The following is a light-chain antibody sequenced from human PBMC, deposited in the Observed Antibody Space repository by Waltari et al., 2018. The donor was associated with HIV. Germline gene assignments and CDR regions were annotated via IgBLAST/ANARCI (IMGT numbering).Light chain of an antibody. Sequence: DIVMTKSPATLSVSPGERATLSCRASQSISNNLAWYQQKPGQAPRLLMYDASTRATGVPARFSGSGSGTEFTLTISSLQSEDFAVYYCQQYINWPPYTFGQGTKLEIK. V-gene: IGKV3-15*01. CDR2: DAS. CDR1: QSISNN. J-gene: IGKJ2*01. CDR3: QQYINWPPYT.